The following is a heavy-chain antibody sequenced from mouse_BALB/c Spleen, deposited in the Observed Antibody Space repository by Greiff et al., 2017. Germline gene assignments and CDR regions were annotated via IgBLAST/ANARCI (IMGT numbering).Heavy chain of an antibody. CDR3: ARGEAWLGY. Sequence: DVQLVESGGGLVKPGGSLKLSCAASGFTFSSYAMSWVRQTPEKRLEWVASISSGGSTYYPDSVKGRFTISRDNARNILYLQMSSLRSEDTAMYYCARGEAWLGYWGKGTLVTVSA. CDR2: ISSGGST. CDR1: GFTFSSYA. V-gene: IGHV5-6-5*01. J-gene: IGHJ3*01.